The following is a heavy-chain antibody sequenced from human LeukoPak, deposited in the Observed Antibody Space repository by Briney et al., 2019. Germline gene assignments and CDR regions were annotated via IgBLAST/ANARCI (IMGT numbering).Heavy chain of an antibody. D-gene: IGHD6-13*01. V-gene: IGHV4-59*02. J-gene: IGHJ4*02. Sequence: SETLSLTCTVSGGSVNSYYWSWIRQPPGKGLEWIGYIYYTGTTNYNPSLKSRVTISVDTSKNQFSLKLSSVTAADTAVYYCARLFRGDDPGEKHGRLYELESSSWYLNDYWGQGTLVTVSS. CDR2: IYYTGTT. CDR1: GGSVNSYY. CDR3: ARLFRGDDPGEKHGRLYELESSSWYLNDY.